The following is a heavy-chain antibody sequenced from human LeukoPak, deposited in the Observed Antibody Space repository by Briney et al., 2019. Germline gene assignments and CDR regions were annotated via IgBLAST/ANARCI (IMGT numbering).Heavy chain of an antibody. CDR1: GFTFSSYA. Sequence: PGGSLRLSYAASGFTFSSYAMSWVRQAPGKGLEWVSAISGSGGSTYYADSVKGRFTISRDNSKNTLYLQMNSLRAEDTAVYYCAKDQYYYGSGSLPFDYWGQGTLVTVSS. D-gene: IGHD3-10*01. CDR3: AKDQYYYGSGSLPFDY. CDR2: ISGSGGST. J-gene: IGHJ4*02. V-gene: IGHV3-23*01.